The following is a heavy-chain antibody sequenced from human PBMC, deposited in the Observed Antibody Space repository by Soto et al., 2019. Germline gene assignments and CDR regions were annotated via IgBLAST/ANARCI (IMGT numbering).Heavy chain of an antibody. CDR2: IIPMFGTP. J-gene: IGHJ5*01. CDR3: AREGVAGGATERHSWFDS. CDR1: GVTFNMQD. V-gene: IGHV1-69*13. Sequence: ASVKVSCKASGVTFNMQDMRWVLQAPGQGLEWMGGIIPMFGTPHYAEKFQDRVTITADESTGTAYLKLGSLTSEDTAVYYCAREGVAGGATERHSWFDSSGQATLLTVAS. D-gene: IGHD6-19*01.